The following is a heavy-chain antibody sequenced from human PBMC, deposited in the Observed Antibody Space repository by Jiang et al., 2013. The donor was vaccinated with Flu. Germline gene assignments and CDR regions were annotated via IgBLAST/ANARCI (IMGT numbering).Heavy chain of an antibody. CDR2: IYYSGST. J-gene: IGHJ6*02. CDR3: ARLNSQRQLSDMNV. CDR1: GGSISTFY. V-gene: IGHV4-59*08. D-gene: IGHD3-16*02. Sequence: LLKPSETLSLTCTVSGGSISTFYWSWIRQPPGKGLEWIGDIYYSGSTNYNPSLKSRVTISVDTSKNRFSLKLSSVTAADTAVYYCARLNSQRQLSDMNVWGQGTTVTVSS.